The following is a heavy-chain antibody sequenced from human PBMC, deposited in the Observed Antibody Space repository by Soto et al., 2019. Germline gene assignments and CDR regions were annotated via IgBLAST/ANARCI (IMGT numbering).Heavy chain of an antibody. Sequence: QVQLVQSGDEVKKPGASVKVSCKASGYTFTTYGISWVRQAPGQGLEWMGWISAYNGDTKYAQNVQDRVSMTTDTPTSTDYMELRSLRSDDTAVYYCAREGSWPYYYYGMDVWGQGTTVTVSS. D-gene: IGHD6-13*01. CDR1: GYTFTTYG. CDR2: ISAYNGDT. J-gene: IGHJ6*02. CDR3: AREGSWPYYYYGMDV. V-gene: IGHV1-18*01.